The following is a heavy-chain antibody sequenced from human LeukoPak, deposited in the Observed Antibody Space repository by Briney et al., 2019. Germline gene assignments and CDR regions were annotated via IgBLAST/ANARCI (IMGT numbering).Heavy chain of an antibody. CDR1: GFTFASFA. V-gene: IGHV3-23*01. CDR3: AKENSGTYLYYFDY. J-gene: IGHJ4*02. Sequence: GGSLRLSCAASGFTFASFAMSWVRQAPGKGLEWASAISGGDGSTYYTDSVKGRFTISTDNSKNMLYLQMNSLRPEDTAVYYCAKENSGTYLYYFDYWGQGTLVTVSS. D-gene: IGHD1-26*01. CDR2: ISGGDGST.